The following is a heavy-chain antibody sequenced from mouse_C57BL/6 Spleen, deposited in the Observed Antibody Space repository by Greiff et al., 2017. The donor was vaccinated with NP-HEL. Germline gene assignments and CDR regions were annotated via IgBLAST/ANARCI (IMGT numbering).Heavy chain of an antibody. V-gene: IGHV1-4*01. CDR1: GYTFTSYT. J-gene: IGHJ2*01. CDR2: INPSSGYT. Sequence: VQLQQSGAELARPGASVKMSCKASGYTFTSYTMHWVKQRPGQGLEWIGYINPSSGYTKYNQKFKDKATLTADKSSSTAYMQLSSLTSEDSAVYYGAREGKITTEVEDYWGQGTTLTVSS. D-gene: IGHD1-1*01. CDR3: AREGKITTEVEDY.